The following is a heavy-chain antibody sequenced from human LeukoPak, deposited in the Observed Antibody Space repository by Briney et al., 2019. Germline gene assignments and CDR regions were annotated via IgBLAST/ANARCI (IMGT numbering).Heavy chain of an antibody. Sequence: GGSLRLSFAASGFTFSSYAMTWVRQAPGKGLEWVSAISGSGYNSYYADSVKGRFTISRDNSKNTLFLQMNSLRGEDTAIYYCAKWMVRRDFWSGAFDIWGQGTMVTV. V-gene: IGHV3-23*01. CDR1: GFTFSSYA. CDR3: AKWMVRRDFWSGAFDI. D-gene: IGHD3-3*01. CDR2: ISGSGYNS. J-gene: IGHJ3*02.